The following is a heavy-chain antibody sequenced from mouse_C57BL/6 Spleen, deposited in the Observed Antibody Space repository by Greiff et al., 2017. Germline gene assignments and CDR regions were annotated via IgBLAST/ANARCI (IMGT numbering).Heavy chain of an antibody. CDR2: IDPEDGET. Sequence: VQLKESGAELVKPGASVKLSCTASGFNIKDYYMHWVKQRTEQGLEWIGRIDPEDGETKYAPKFQGKATITADTSSNTAYLQLSSLTSEDTAVYYCSPTTVVATYDYWGQGTTLTVSS. J-gene: IGHJ2*01. V-gene: IGHV14-2*01. CDR1: GFNIKDYY. D-gene: IGHD1-1*01. CDR3: SPTTVVATYDY.